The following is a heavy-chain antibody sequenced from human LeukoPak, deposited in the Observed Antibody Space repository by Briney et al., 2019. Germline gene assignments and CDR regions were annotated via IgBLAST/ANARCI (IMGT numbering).Heavy chain of an antibody. CDR2: IKQDGSEK. CDR3: ARPGRADAFDI. Sequence: PGGSLRLSCAASGFTFSGYWMSWVRQAPGKGLEWVANIKQDGSEKHYVHSVKGRFTIFRDNAKNSLYLQMNSLRAEDTAVYYCARPGRADAFDIWGQGTMVTVSA. V-gene: IGHV3-7*04. J-gene: IGHJ3*02. CDR1: GFTFSGYW.